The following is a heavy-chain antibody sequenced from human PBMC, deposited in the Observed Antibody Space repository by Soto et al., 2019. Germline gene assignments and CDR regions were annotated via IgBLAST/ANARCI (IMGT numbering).Heavy chain of an antibody. CDR3: ARVITLVPFDY. D-gene: IGHD3-10*01. J-gene: IGHJ4*02. Sequence: SETLSLTCAVYGGSFSGYYWSWIRQPPGKGLEWIGEINHSGSTNYNPSLKSRVTISVDTSKNQFSLKPSSVTAADTAVYYCARVITLVPFDYWGQGTLVTVSS. V-gene: IGHV4-34*01. CDR2: INHSGST. CDR1: GGSFSGYY.